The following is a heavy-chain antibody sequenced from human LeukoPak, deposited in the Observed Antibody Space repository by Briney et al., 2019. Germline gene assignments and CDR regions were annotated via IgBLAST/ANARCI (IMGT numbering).Heavy chain of an antibody. CDR1: GYSISSGYY. J-gene: IGHJ4*02. D-gene: IGHD5-12*01. Sequence: SETLSLTCTVSGYSISSGYYWGWIRQPPGKGLEWIGSIYHSGSTYYDPSLKSRVTISVDKSKNQFSLKLSSVTAADTAVYYCARGGLVATNFDYWGQGTLVTVSS. CDR3: ARGGLVATNFDY. CDR2: IYHSGST. V-gene: IGHV4-38-2*02.